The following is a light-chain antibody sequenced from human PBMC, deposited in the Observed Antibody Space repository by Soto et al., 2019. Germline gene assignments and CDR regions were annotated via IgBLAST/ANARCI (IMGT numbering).Light chain of an antibody. CDR1: QSVSDN. CDR3: QQYGSSPWT. Sequence: EIVMTQSPATLSVSPGERATLSCRASQSVSDNLAWYQQKPGQAPRLLIYGASTRATGIPARFSGIGSGTEFTLTISSLQSEDFAVYYCQQYGSSPWTFGQGTKV. V-gene: IGKV3D-15*02. J-gene: IGKJ1*01. CDR2: GAS.